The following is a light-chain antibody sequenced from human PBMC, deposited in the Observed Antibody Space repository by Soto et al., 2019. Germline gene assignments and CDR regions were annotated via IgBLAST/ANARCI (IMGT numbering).Light chain of an antibody. CDR1: QRVSSK. CDR2: GAS. J-gene: IGKJ1*01. CDR3: QHYNNWPA. V-gene: IGKV3-15*01. Sequence: EIVMTQSPATLSVSPGERATLSCRASQRVSSKLAWYQQKPGQAPRLLIYGASTRATGIPARFSGSGSGTESALTISSLHSEDFAVYYCQHYNNWPAFGQGTKVAI.